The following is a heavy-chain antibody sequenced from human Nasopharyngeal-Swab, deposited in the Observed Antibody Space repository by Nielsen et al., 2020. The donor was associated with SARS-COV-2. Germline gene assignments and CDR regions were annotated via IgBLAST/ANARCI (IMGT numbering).Heavy chain of an antibody. Sequence: GESLKISCKGSGYRFTSYWIGWVRQMPGKGLEWMGIIYPGDSDTRYSPSFQGQVTISADKSISTAYLQWSSLKASDTAMYYCARDLGYSSSWYLGYFDLWGRGTLVTVSS. D-gene: IGHD6-13*01. CDR1: GYRFTSYW. CDR3: ARDLGYSSSWYLGYFDL. CDR2: IYPGDSDT. J-gene: IGHJ2*01. V-gene: IGHV5-51*01.